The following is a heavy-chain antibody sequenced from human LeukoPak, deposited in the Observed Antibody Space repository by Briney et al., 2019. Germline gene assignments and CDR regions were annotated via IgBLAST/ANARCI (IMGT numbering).Heavy chain of an antibody. Sequence: GGSLRLSCAVSGFTFTDYWMNWVRQAPGKGLEWVASIRQDGGEKYYVDSVKGRFTISRDNTKNSLYLQMSALRAEDTAVYYCARDGTAAGLYFDLWGQGTLATVSS. J-gene: IGHJ4*01. CDR3: ARDGTAAGLYFDL. CDR1: GFTFTDYW. D-gene: IGHD6-13*01. V-gene: IGHV3-7*01. CDR2: IRQDGGEK.